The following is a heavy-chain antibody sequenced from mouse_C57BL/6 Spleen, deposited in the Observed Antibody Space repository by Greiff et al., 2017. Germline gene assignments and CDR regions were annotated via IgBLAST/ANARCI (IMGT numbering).Heavy chain of an antibody. V-gene: IGHV1-69*01. CDR1: GYTFTSYW. Sequence: VQLQQPGAELVMPGASVKLSCKASGYTFTSYWMHWVKQRPGQGLAWIGEIDPSDSYTNYNQQFKGKSTLTVDKSSSTAYMQLSSLTSEDSAVYYCASYYGSSPAWFAYWGQGTLVTVSA. D-gene: IGHD1-1*01. CDR3: ASYYGSSPAWFAY. J-gene: IGHJ3*01. CDR2: IDPSDSYT.